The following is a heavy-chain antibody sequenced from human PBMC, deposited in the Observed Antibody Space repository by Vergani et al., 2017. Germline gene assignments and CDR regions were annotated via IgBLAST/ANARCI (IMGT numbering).Heavy chain of an antibody. CDR3: VKDIAASGNYWYFDL. Sequence: EVQLVESGGGLVQPGRSLRLSCEASGFTFDDYAMHWVRQAPGKGLEWVSGINWNSDSIAYADSVKGRFTIYRDNAKNSLYLQMNSLRAEDTALYYCVKDIAASGNYWYFDLWGRGTLVTVSS. D-gene: IGHD6-13*01. J-gene: IGHJ2*01. CDR1: GFTFDDYA. CDR2: INWNSDSI. V-gene: IGHV3-9*01.